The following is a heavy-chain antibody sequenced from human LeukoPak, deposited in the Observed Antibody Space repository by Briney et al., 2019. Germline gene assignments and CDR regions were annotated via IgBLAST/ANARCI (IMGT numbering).Heavy chain of an antibody. V-gene: IGHV3-48*01. D-gene: IGHD2-2*01. J-gene: IGHJ4*02. CDR1: GFSFSSYS. Sequence: GGXXRLSCVASGFSFSSYSMNWVRQAPGKGLEWISYINSRSDTIYYADSVKGRFTVSRDNAKKSLHMEMNRLRAEDTAVYYCARFFVSLVPGPTGFLNDYWGQGTLVTVSS. CDR2: INSRSDTI. CDR3: ARFFVSLVPGPTGFLNDY.